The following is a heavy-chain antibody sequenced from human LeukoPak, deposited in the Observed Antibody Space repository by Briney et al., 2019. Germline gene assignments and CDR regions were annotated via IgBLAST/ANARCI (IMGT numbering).Heavy chain of an antibody. CDR1: GFTFSSYA. CDR2: INDNGGRT. CDR3: VKAVGGSYAFDY. V-gene: IGHV3-64D*09. J-gene: IGHJ4*02. Sequence: GGSLRLSCSASGFTFSSYAMHWVRQAPGKGLEYVSGINDNGGRTHYGDSVKGRFSISRDNSKNTLHLQMSTLRAEDTALYYCVKAVGGSYAFDYWGQGILVTVAS. D-gene: IGHD1-26*01.